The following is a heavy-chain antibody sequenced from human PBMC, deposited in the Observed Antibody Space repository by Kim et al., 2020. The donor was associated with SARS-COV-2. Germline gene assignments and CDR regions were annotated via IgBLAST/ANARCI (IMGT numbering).Heavy chain of an antibody. CDR2: INHSGST. CDR3: ARGGPLRELPVYFDY. V-gene: IGHV4-34*01. Sequence: SETLSLTCAVYGGSFSGYYWSWIRQPPGKGLEWIGEINHSGSTNYNPSLKSRVTISVDTSKNQFSLKLSSVTAADTAVYYCARGGPLRELPVYFDYWGQGTLVTVSS. D-gene: IGHD1-26*01. J-gene: IGHJ4*02. CDR1: GGSFSGYY.